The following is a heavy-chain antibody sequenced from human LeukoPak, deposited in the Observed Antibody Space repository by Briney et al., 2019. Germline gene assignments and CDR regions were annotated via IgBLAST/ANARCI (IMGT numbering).Heavy chain of an antibody. Sequence: ASVKVSCKASGYTFTSYGISWVLQAPGQGLEWMGWISVYNGNTNYAQKLQGRVTMTTDTSTSTAYMELRSLRSDDTAVYYCARDLRQGGYYYNWFDPWGQGTLVTVSS. CDR1: GYTFTSYG. V-gene: IGHV1-18*01. J-gene: IGHJ5*02. D-gene: IGHD3-22*01. CDR3: ARDLRQGGYYYNWFDP. CDR2: ISVYNGNT.